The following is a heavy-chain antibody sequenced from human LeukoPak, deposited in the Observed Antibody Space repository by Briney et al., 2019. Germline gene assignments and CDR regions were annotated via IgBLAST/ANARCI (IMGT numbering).Heavy chain of an antibody. D-gene: IGHD6-19*01. V-gene: IGHV4-59*08. CDR2: IYYSGST. CDR3: AGLSQKQLVVHRAFDI. CDR1: GGSVSSYY. Sequence: SETLSLTCTVSGGSVSSYYWSWIRQPPGKGLEWIGHIYYSGSTNYNPSPTSRVTTSADMTTKKFPFKQSSTTAADTAVDYCAGLSQKQLVVHRAFDIWGQRTKVTVSS. J-gene: IGHJ3*02.